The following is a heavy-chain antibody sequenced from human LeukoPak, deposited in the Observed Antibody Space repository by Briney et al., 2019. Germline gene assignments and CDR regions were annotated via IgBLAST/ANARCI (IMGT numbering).Heavy chain of an antibody. J-gene: IGHJ5*02. CDR2: INHSGST. CDR1: GESFSGDY. CDR3: ARKPRGWFDP. V-gene: IGHV4-34*01. Sequence: SETLSLTCAVYGESFSGDYWSWIRQPPGKGLEWIGEINHSGSTNDNPSLKSRVTISVDTSKNQFSLTLSSVTAADTAVYYCARKPRGWFDPWGQGTLVTVSS.